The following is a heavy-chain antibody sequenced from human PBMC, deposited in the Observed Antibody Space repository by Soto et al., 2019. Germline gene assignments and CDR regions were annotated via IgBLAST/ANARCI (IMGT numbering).Heavy chain of an antibody. Sequence: GASVKVSCKASGYTFTSYYMHWVRQAPGQGLEWMGIINPSGGSTSYAQKFQGRVTMTRDTSTSTVYMELSSLRSEDTAVYYCARRKSRRGSSGWYFIDYWGQGTLVTVSS. CDR1: GYTFTSYY. V-gene: IGHV1-46*01. J-gene: IGHJ4*02. D-gene: IGHD6-19*01. CDR3: ARRKSRRGSSGWYFIDY. CDR2: INPSGGST.